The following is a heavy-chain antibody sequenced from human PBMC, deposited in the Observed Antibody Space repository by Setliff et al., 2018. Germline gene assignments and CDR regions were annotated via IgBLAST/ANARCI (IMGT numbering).Heavy chain of an antibody. CDR1: GASINRDY. Sequence: SETLSLTCSVSGASINRDYWNWIRQPPGKGLEWIGYIHISGSTNYNPSLKSRVTISVDTSKNQFSLKLSSVTAADTAVYYCVVQFLEWLLGGYMDVWGKGTTVTVSS. D-gene: IGHD3-3*01. V-gene: IGHV4-4*08. CDR3: VVQFLEWLLGGYMDV. CDR2: IHISGST. J-gene: IGHJ6*03.